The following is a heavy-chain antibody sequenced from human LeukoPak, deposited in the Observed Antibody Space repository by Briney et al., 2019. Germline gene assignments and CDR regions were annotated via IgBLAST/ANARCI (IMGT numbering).Heavy chain of an antibody. CDR1: GGSISSYF. Sequence: SETLSLTCTVPGGSISSYFWSWIRQPPGKGLEWIGYIYYSGSTNYNPSLQSRVTISVDTSKNQFSLKLSSVTAADTAVYYCARGRGYSYQNWFDPWGQGTLVTVSS. D-gene: IGHD5-18*01. CDR2: IYYSGST. J-gene: IGHJ5*02. CDR3: ARGRGYSYQNWFDP. V-gene: IGHV4-59*08.